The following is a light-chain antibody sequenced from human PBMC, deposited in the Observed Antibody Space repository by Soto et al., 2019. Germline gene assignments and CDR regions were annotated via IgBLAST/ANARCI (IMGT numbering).Light chain of an antibody. J-gene: IGLJ3*02. Sequence: QSVLTQPPSASGTPGQRVTISCSGSIGSNYVYWYQQSPGAAPKLLMFRSDQRPSGVPDRFSGSKSGTSASLAISGLRPEDEGDYYCAAWIDSLNGRVFGGGTKLTVL. CDR2: RSD. CDR1: IGSNY. V-gene: IGLV1-47*01. CDR3: AAWIDSLNGRV.